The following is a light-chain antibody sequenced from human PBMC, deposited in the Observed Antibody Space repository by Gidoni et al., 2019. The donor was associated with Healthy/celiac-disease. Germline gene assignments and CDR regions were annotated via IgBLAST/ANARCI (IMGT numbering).Light chain of an antibody. CDR1: SSDVGGYHY. J-gene: IGLJ1*01. CDR2: EVS. V-gene: IGLV2-8*01. CDR3: SSYAGSNNYV. Sequence: QSALTQPPSASGSPGQSVTISCTGTSSDVGGYHYVSWYQQHPGKAPKLMIYEVSKRPSGVPDRFFGSKSGNTASLTVSGLQAEDEADYYCSSYAGSNNYVFGTGTKVTVL.